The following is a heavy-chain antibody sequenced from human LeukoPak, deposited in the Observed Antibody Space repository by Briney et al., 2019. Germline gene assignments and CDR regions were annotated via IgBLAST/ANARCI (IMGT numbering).Heavy chain of an antibody. J-gene: IGHJ4*02. CDR1: GFSFSSYW. V-gene: IGHV3-74*01. Sequence: GGSLRLSCAASGFSFSSYWMHWVRQAPGKGLVGVSRINTDGSSTSYADSVKGRFTISRDNSKNTLYLQMNSLRAEDTAVYYCAKTKNTVTTLYFDYWGQGTLVTVSS. CDR3: AKTKNTVTTLYFDY. D-gene: IGHD4-17*01. CDR2: INTDGSST.